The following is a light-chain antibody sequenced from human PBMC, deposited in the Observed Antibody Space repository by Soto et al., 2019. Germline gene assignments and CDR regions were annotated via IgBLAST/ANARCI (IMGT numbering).Light chain of an antibody. CDR3: QQSYSTPLT. V-gene: IGKV1-39*01. CDR2: AES. Sequence: DIQMTQSPSSLSASVGDRVTITCRASQSISSYLNWYQQKPGKAPKLLIYAESSWESGVPSRFNGCGSGTNFTLTINSLQPEDFETYYCQQSYSTPLTFGGGTKVEIK. CDR1: QSISSY. J-gene: IGKJ4*01.